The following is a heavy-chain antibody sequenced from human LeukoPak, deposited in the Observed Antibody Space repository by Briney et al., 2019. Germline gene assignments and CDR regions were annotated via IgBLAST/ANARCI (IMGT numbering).Heavy chain of an antibody. CDR2: IIPIFGTA. CDR3: ARGRGYFDSPI. J-gene: IGHJ3*02. D-gene: IGHD3-9*01. Sequence: ASVKVSCKASGGTFSSYAISWARQAPGQGLEWMGGIIPIFGTANYAQKFQGRVTITADKSTSTAYMELSSLRSEDTAVYYCARGRGYFDSPIWGQGTMVTVSS. CDR1: GGTFSSYA. V-gene: IGHV1-69*06.